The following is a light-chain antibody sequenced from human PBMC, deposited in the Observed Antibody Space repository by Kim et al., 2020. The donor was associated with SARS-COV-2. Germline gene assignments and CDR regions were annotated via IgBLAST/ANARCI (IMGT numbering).Light chain of an antibody. CDR1: NIGSKS. Sequence: SYELTQPPSVSLAPGETARITCGGDNIGSKSVHWYQQRSGQAPVLVIYYDSDRPSGIPERFSGSNSGNTATLSISRVDAGDEADYYCQVWDSSSDRPYVFGTGTKVTVL. CDR3: QVWDSSSDRPYV. J-gene: IGLJ1*01. CDR2: YDS. V-gene: IGLV3-21*04.